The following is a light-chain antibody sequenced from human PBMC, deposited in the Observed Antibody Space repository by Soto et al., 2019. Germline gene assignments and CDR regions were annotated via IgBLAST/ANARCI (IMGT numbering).Light chain of an antibody. Sequence: EIVLTQSPATLSMSPGERATLSCRASQSISSNFLDWYQQKPGQAPRLLIYAASSRATGIPDRFSGSGSGTDFTLTISRLEAEDFAVYYCQQYGSSPRTFGQGTKVEFK. CDR3: QQYGSSPRT. CDR1: QSISSNF. J-gene: IGKJ1*01. CDR2: AAS. V-gene: IGKV3-20*01.